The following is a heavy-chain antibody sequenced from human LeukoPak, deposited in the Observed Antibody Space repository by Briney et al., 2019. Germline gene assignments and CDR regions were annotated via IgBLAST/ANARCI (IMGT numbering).Heavy chain of an antibody. CDR1: GFTFSSYN. Sequence: GGSLRLSCAASGFTFSSYNMNWVRQAPGKGLEWVSYISSSSSTIYYADSVKGRFTISRDNAKNPLYLQMNSLRAEDTAVYYCARGDDYYDSSGQNRDYWGQGTLVAVSS. CDR3: ARGDDYYDSSGQNRDY. V-gene: IGHV3-48*01. J-gene: IGHJ4*02. CDR2: ISSSSSTI. D-gene: IGHD3-22*01.